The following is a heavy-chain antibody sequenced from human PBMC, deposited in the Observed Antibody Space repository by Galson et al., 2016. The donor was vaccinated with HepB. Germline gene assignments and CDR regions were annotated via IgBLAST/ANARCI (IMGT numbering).Heavy chain of an antibody. D-gene: IGHD4-17*01. J-gene: IGHJ6*04. V-gene: IGHV3-23*01. Sequence: SLRLSCAASGLTFSSYAMHWVRQAPGEGLEWASSISGSGGSTYYADPVKGRFTISRDNSKNRLYLQMNSLRAEDTAIYYCAKDVSYSDYGPYHYFYGLDVWGKGTTVTVSS. CDR3: AKDVSYSDYGPYHYFYGLDV. CDR1: GLTFSSYA. CDR2: ISGSGGST.